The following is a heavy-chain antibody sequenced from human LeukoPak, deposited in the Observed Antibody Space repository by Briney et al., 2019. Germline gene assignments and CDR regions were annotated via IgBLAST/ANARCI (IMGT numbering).Heavy chain of an antibody. Sequence: ASVKVSCKASGGTFNSYAIRWVRQAPGQGLEWMGGIIPIFGTANYAQKFQGRVTITADESTGTAYMELSSLRSEDPAVDYFAKGESSSYYSNFDYWGQGTLVTVSS. CDR1: GGTFNSYA. V-gene: IGHV1-69*13. D-gene: IGHD3-22*01. J-gene: IGHJ4*02. CDR2: IIPIFGTA. CDR3: AKGESSSYYSNFDY.